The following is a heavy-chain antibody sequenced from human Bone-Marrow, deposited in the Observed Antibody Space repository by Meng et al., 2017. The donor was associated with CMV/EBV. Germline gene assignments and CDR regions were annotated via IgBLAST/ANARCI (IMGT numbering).Heavy chain of an antibody. J-gene: IGHJ6*02. D-gene: IGHD3-3*01. CDR3: ARWASYDFWSGYYIALDV. V-gene: IGHV1-69*10. CDR1: GGTFSSYA. CDR2: IIPILGIA. Sequence: SVKVSCKASGGTFSSYAISWVRQAPGQGLEWMGGIIPILGIANYAQKFQGRVTITADKSTSTAYMELSSLRSEDTAVYYCARWASYDFWSGYYIALDVWGQGTTVTVFS.